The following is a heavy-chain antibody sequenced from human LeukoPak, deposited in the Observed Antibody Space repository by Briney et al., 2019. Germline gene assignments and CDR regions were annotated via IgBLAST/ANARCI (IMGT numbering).Heavy chain of an antibody. V-gene: IGHV3-23*01. CDR1: GLTFSNYA. Sequence: GGSLRLSCAASGLTFSNYAMNWVRQAPGKGLEWVSAVSNTGTVTYYADSVKGRFTISRDNSKNTLYLQMNSLRAEDTAVYYCANSVVRGVFYYYYGMDVWGQGTTVTVSS. D-gene: IGHD3-10*01. J-gene: IGHJ6*02. CDR2: VSNTGTVT. CDR3: ANSVVRGVFYYYYGMDV.